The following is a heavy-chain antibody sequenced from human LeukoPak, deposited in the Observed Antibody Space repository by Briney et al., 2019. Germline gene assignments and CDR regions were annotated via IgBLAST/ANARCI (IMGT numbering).Heavy chain of an antibody. D-gene: IGHD4-23*01. CDR1: GGSITSGGYY. CDR3: ARTTHGGRTGNWFDP. V-gene: IGHV4-30-2*01. J-gene: IGHJ5*02. CDR2: IYHSGST. Sequence: SETLSLTCAVSGGSITSGGYYWNWIRQPPGKGLEWIGYIYHSGSTYYSPSLKSRVTISVDRSKNQFSLNLTSVTAADTAVYYCARTTHGGRTGNWFDPWGQGTLVTVST.